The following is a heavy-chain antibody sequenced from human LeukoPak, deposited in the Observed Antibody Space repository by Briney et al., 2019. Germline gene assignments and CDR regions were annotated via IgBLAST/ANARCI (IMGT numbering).Heavy chain of an antibody. CDR3: ARDPTTVTKGLDI. V-gene: IGHV4-59*11. CDR2: ISYIRST. D-gene: IGHD4-17*01. J-gene: IGHJ3*02. CDR1: GGSFSSHY. Sequence: SETLSLTCTVSGGSFSSHYWRWIRQPPGKGLAWIGYISYIRSTNYSPSLKSRVTISVDTSKNQFSLKLSSVTAADTAVYYCARDPTTVTKGLDIWSQGTMVTVSS.